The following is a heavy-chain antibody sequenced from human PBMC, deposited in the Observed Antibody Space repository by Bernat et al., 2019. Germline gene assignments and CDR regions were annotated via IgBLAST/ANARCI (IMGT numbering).Heavy chain of an antibody. Sequence: EVQLVESGGGLVKPGGSLTLSCAASGFTFTCCSMNWVRQAPGKGLEWVSSISSSGTYIYYADSVKGRFTISRDNDRNSLYLQMHSLRADDTAVYYCARGSGNYGHYYFDSWGQGTLVTVSS. D-gene: IGHD3-10*01. CDR1: GFTFTCCS. V-gene: IGHV3-21*01. J-gene: IGHJ4*02. CDR2: ISSSGTYI. CDR3: ARGSGNYGHYYFDS.